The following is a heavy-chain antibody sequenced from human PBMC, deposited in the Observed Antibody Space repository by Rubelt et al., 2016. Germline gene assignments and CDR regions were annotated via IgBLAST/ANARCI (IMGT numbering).Heavy chain of an antibody. J-gene: IGHJ4*02. D-gene: IGHD5-12*01. CDR3: AREWTYYFDY. Sequence: QLQLQESGPGLVKPSETLSLTCTVSGGSISSSSNYWGWIRQPPGKGLEWIGSIFYSGSTYSKPSLKSRVTISVDTSKNQVSLKLSSVTAADTAVYYCAREWTYYFDYWGQGTLVTVSS. V-gene: IGHV4-39*07. CDR1: GGSISSSSNY. CDR2: IFYSGST.